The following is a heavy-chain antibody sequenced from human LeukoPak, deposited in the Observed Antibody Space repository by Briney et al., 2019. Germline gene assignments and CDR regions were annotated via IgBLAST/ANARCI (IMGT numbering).Heavy chain of an antibody. CDR3: ARTTVTTGRCLDY. J-gene: IGHJ4*02. Sequence: SQTLSLTCTVSGGSISSGDDYWSWIRQPPGKGLEWIGYIYYSGSTYYNPSLKSRVTISVDTSKNQFSLKLSSVTAAGTAVYYCARTTVTTGRCLDYWGQGTLVTVSS. CDR2: IYYSGST. CDR1: GGSISSGDDY. D-gene: IGHD4-17*01. V-gene: IGHV4-30-4*08.